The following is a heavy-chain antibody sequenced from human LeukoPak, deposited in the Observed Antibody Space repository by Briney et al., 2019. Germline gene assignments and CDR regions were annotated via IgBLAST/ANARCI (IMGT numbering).Heavy chain of an antibody. CDR1: GYTFTSYH. Sequence: ASLKVSCRASGYTFTSYHMHWVRQAPGQGLEWMGVINPGGVNTNYAQKFQGRVTMTRDTSTSTVYMELSSLRSEDTAVYYCARGFGSSRGYWGQGTLVTVSS. CDR3: ARGFGSSRGY. CDR2: INPGGVNT. V-gene: IGHV1-46*01. D-gene: IGHD6-13*01. J-gene: IGHJ4*02.